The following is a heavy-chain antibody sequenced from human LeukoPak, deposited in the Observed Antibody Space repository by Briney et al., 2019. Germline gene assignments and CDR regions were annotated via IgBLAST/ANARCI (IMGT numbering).Heavy chain of an antibody. CDR2: ISYDGSNK. D-gene: IGHD6-13*01. CDR1: GFTFSSYG. J-gene: IGHJ6*02. CDR3: AKDPLFSSWYPYHYYYGMDV. V-gene: IGHV3-30*18. Sequence: PGRSLRLSCAASGFTFSSYGMHWVRQAPGKGLEWVAVISYDGSNKYYADSVKGRFTISRDNSKNTLYLQMNSLRAEDTAVYYCAKDPLFSSWYPYHYYYGMDVWGQGTTVTVSS.